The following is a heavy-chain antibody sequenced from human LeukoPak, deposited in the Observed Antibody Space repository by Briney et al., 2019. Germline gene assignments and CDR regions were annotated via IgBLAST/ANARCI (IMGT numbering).Heavy chain of an antibody. CDR2: IKQDGSEK. V-gene: IGHV3-7*01. CDR1: GFTFSNYW. J-gene: IGHJ4*02. CDR3: AREMPFGDSFDY. Sequence: GGFLRLSCAASGFTFSNYWMSWVRQAPGQGLEWVAKIKQDGSEKYYVDSVKGRFTISRDNAKNSLYLQLNSLRAEDTAVYYCAREMPFGDSFDYWGQGTLVTISS. D-gene: IGHD3-16*01.